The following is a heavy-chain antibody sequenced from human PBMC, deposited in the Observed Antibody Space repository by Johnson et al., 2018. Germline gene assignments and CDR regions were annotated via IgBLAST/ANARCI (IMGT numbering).Heavy chain of an antibody. J-gene: IGHJ3*02. Sequence: QVQLVQSGGGVVQPGRSLRLSCAASGFTFSSYGIHWVRQAPGKGLEWVAVISYDGSKKYYADSVKGRFTISRDKSKNTLYLQMNSLRAEDTAVYYCAKADAFDIWGQGTMVTVSA. CDR3: AKADAFDI. CDR1: GFTFSSYG. V-gene: IGHV3-30*18. CDR2: ISYDGSKK.